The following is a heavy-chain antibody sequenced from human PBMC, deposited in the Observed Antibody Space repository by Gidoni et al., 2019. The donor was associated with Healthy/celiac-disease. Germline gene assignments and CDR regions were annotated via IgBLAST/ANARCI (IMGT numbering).Heavy chain of an antibody. D-gene: IGHD2-2*01. CDR1: GYTLTELS. J-gene: IGHJ5*02. CDR3: ATVGAGGGGIVPATAFWP. CDR2: FDPEDGET. V-gene: IGHV1-24*01. Sequence: QVQLVQSGAEVKKPGASVKVSCKVSGYTLTELSMPWVRQAPGKGLEWMGGFDPEDGETIYAQKFQGRVTMTEDTSTDTAYMELSSLRSEDTAVYYCATVGAGGGGIVPATAFWPWGQGTLVTVSS.